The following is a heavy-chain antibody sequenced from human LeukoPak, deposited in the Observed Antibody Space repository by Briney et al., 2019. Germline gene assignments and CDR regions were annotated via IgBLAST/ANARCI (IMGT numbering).Heavy chain of an antibody. Sequence: GESLKISCKGSGYSFTNYWSAWVRQMPGKGREWMGIIYPDDSETRYNPSFQGQVTTLADWSTSTAYLQWSSLTASHPAMSYCARRPPYSSSSYYFDYWGQGALVTVSP. V-gene: IGHV5-51*01. CDR3: ARRPPYSSSSYYFDY. J-gene: IGHJ4*02. D-gene: IGHD6-6*01. CDR2: IYPDDSET. CDR1: GYSFTNYW.